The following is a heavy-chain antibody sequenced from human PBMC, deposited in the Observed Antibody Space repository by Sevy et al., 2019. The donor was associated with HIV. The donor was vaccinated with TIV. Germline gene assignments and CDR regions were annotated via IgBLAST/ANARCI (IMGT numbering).Heavy chain of an antibody. J-gene: IGHJ4*02. V-gene: IGHV3-23*01. CDR1: GFTFSSYA. Sequence: GGSLRLSCAASGFTFSSYAMSWVRQAPGKGLEWVSAISGSGGSTYYADSVKGRFTISRDNAKNTLYLQRNSLRAEDTAVYYCAKEIGGYIVYFDYWGQGTLVTVSS. CDR3: AKEIGGYIVYFDY. CDR2: ISGSGGST. D-gene: IGHD3-22*01.